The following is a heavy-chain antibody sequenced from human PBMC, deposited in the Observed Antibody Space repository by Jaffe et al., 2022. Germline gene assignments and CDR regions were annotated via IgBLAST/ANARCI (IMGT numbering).Heavy chain of an antibody. CDR3: AKAHPYDYIWGSYRHPNYDAFDI. CDR1: GFTFSSYG. Sequence: QVQLVESGGGVVQPGRSLRLSCAASGFTFSSYGMHWVRQAPGKGLEWVAVISYDGSNKYYADSVKGRFTISRDNSKNTLYLQMNSLRAEDTAVYYCAKAHPYDYIWGSYRHPNYDAFDIWGQGTMVTVSS. CDR2: ISYDGSNK. J-gene: IGHJ3*02. V-gene: IGHV3-30*18. D-gene: IGHD3-16*02.